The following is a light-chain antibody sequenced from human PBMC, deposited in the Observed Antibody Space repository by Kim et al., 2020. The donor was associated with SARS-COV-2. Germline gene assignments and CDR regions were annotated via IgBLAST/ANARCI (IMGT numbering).Light chain of an antibody. V-gene: IGLV2-14*03. CDR1: SSDVGGYKY. CDR3: SSYTRSSTNYV. Sequence: QSALTQPASVSGSPGQSITISCTGTSSDVGGYKYVSWYQQHPGKAPKLMIYDVSNRPSGVSNRFSGSKSGNTASLTISGLQAEDEADYYCSSYTRSSTNYVFGTGTKVTV. CDR2: DVS. J-gene: IGLJ1*01.